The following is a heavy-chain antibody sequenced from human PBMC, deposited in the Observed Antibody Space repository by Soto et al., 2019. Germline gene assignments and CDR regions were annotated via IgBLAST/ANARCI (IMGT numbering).Heavy chain of an antibody. V-gene: IGHV4-39*02. CDR3: AREGGYVDY. D-gene: IGHD3-16*01. Sequence: SETLSLTCSVSGGPIRSSSHYWGWIRQSPGTGLEWIGSIDESGTTYYNPSLQSRVTVSVDTSKNQFSLKVISVTGADTAIYYCAREGGYVDYWGQGTLVTVSS. J-gene: IGHJ4*02. CDR1: GGPIRSSSHY. CDR2: IDESGTT.